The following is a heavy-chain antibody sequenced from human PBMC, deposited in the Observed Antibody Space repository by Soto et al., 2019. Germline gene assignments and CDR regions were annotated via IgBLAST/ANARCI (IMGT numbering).Heavy chain of an antibody. V-gene: IGHV3-30*18. CDR1: GFTFSSYG. Sequence: XGSLRLSCAASGFTFSSYGMHWVRQAPGKGLEWVAVISYDGSNKYYADSVKGRFTISRDNSKNTLYLQMNSLRAEDTAVYYCAKAPSGYYYDYWGQGTLVTVSS. J-gene: IGHJ4*02. CDR2: ISYDGSNK. D-gene: IGHD3-3*01. CDR3: AKAPSGYYYDY.